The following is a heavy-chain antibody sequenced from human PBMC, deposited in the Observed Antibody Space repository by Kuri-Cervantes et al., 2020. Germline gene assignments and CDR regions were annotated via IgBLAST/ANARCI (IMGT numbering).Heavy chain of an antibody. CDR3: ARDPGNTGWSFDS. V-gene: IGHV4-39*02. Sequence: ESLKISCTVSGGSISSSSYYWGWIRQPPGKGLEWIGSIYYSGSTYYNPSLKSRVTISVDTSKNQFSLHLNFVTPEDTAVYYCARDPGNTGWSFDSWGQGTLVTVSS. D-gene: IGHD6-19*01. CDR2: IYYSGST. CDR1: GGSISSSSYY. J-gene: IGHJ4*02.